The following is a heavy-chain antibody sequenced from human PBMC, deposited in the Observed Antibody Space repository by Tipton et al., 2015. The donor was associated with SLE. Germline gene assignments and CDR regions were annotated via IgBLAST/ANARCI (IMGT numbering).Heavy chain of an antibody. V-gene: IGHV4-38-2*02. D-gene: IGHD2-2*01. CDR2: TYHSGSI. Sequence: TLSLTCTVSGYSISSGYYWGWIRQPPGKGLEWIGTTYHSGSIYYNPSLKSRVTISVDTSKNQFSLKLNSVTAADTAVYYCAVGYCSSVSCQREYFQHWGQGTLVTVSS. CDR1: GYSISSGYY. J-gene: IGHJ1*01. CDR3: AVGYCSSVSCQREYFQH.